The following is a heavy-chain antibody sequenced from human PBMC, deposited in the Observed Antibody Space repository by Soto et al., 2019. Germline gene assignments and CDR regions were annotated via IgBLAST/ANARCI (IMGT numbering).Heavy chain of an antibody. CDR2: IIPIFGTA. CDR1: GGTFSSYA. CDR3: ARNKVRDIVVVPAHPQRLYYYYGMDV. Sequence: SVKVSCKASGGTFSSYAISWVRQAPGQGLEWMGGIIPIFGTANYAQKFQGSVTITADESTSTAYMELSSLRSEDTAVYYCARNKVRDIVVVPAHPQRLYYYYGMDVWGQGTTVTVSS. D-gene: IGHD2-2*01. V-gene: IGHV1-69*13. J-gene: IGHJ6*02.